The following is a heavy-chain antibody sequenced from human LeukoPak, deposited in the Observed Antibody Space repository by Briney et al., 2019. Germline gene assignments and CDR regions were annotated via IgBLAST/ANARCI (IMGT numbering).Heavy chain of an antibody. CDR2: IYHSGST. V-gene: IGHV4-34*01. J-gene: IGHJ4*02. Sequence: SSETLSLTCAVYGGSFSGYYWSWIRQPPGKGLEWIGEIYHSGSTNYNPSLKSRVTISVDKSKNQFSLKLSSVTAADTAVYYCASLSTVGYSSSHWGQGTLVTVSS. CDR1: GGSFSGYY. CDR3: ASLSTVGYSSSH. D-gene: IGHD6-13*01.